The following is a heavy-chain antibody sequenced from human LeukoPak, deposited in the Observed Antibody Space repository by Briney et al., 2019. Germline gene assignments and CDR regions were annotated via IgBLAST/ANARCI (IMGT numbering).Heavy chain of an antibody. V-gene: IGHV4-4*07. CDR2: TYTSGRT. CDR3: AREEADYGDYGDYYYYMDV. Sequence: PSETLSLTCTVSGGSIKYYYWSWVRQPAGKGLEWIGRTYTSGRTNYNPSLKSRITISVDKSKNQLSLKLRSVPAADTAVYYCAREEADYGDYGDYYYYMDVWGKGTTVTVSS. CDR1: GGSIKYYY. J-gene: IGHJ6*03. D-gene: IGHD4-17*01.